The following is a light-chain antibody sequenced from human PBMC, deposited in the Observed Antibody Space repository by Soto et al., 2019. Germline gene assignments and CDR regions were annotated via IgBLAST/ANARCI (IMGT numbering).Light chain of an antibody. V-gene: IGKV3-15*01. J-gene: IGKJ1*01. CDR3: QQYNNWPRT. CDR2: GAS. CDR1: QSVSSD. Sequence: EIVLTQSPGTLSLSPGERATLSCGASQSVSSDLAWHHQKPGQAPRLLIYGASTRATGIPARFSGSGSGTEFTLTINSLQSEDFAVYYCQQYNNWPRTFGQGTKVDIK.